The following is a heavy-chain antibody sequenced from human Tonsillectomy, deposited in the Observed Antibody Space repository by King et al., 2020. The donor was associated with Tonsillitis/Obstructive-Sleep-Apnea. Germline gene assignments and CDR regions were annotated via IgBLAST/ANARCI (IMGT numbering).Heavy chain of an antibody. CDR2: ISSGSSYT. CDR3: ARVRCSSTSCHLLVDY. V-gene: IGHV3-11*05. J-gene: IGHJ4*02. Sequence: VQLVESGGGLVKPGGSLRLSCAASGFTFSDYFMTWIRQAPGKGLEWFSYISSGSSYTKYADSVKGRFTISRDNAKNSLYLQLNSLRAEDTDVYYCARVRCSSTSCHLLVDYWGQGTQVTVSS. D-gene: IGHD2-2*01. CDR1: GFTFSDYF.